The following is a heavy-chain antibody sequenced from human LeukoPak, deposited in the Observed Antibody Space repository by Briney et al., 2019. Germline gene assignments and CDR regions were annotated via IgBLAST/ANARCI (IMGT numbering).Heavy chain of an antibody. CDR3: ARISHFDWFFDY. D-gene: IGHD3-9*01. J-gene: IGHJ4*02. CDR1: GFSLPTGGMR. Sequence: SGPTLVNPTQTLTLTCTFSGFSLPTGGMRVSWIRQPPGKALEWLARIDWDDDKFYSTSLRTRLTISKDTSKNQVVLTMTNMDPVDTATYYCARISHFDWFFDYWGQGILVTVSS. CDR2: IDWDDDK. V-gene: IGHV2-70*04.